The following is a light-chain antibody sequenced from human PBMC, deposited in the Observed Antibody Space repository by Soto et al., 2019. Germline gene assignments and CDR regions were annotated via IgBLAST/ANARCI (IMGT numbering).Light chain of an antibody. V-gene: IGKV2-28*01. CDR3: MQALETPYT. CDR1: QRLLHSNGNTF. Sequence: IVMTQSPPSLTVTPGEPASISCRSSQRLLHSNGNTFLDWYLQKPGQSPQLLIYLGSNRASGVPDRVSGSEAGTDFTLKISRVEAEDAGLYYCMQALETPYTFGQGTKLEIK. J-gene: IGKJ2*01. CDR2: LGS.